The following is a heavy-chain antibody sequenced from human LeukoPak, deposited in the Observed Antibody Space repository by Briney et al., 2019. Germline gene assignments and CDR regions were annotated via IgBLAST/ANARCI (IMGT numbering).Heavy chain of an antibody. CDR2: INPNSGDT. CDR3: ARVGPGIAAAFGY. CDR1: GYTFTDYY. V-gene: IGHV1-2*02. J-gene: IGHJ4*02. D-gene: IGHD6-13*01. Sequence: ASVKVSCKASGYTFTDYYMHWARQAPGQGLEWMGWINPNSGDTNSTQKFQGRVIMTRDTSISTAYMELSRLRSDDTAVYYCARVGPGIAAAFGYWGQGTLVTVSS.